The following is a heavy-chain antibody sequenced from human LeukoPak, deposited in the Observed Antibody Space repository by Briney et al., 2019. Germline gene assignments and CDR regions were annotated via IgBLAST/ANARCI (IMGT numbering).Heavy chain of an antibody. CDR1: GYTFTSYD. Sequence: ASVKVSCKASGYTFTSYDINWVRQATGQGLEWMGWMNPNSGNTGYAQKFQGRVTMTRNTSISTAYMELSSLRSEDTAVYYCARVCDILTGYYKWALDIWGQGTMVTVSS. D-gene: IGHD3-9*01. CDR2: MNPNSGNT. CDR3: ARVCDILTGYYKWALDI. J-gene: IGHJ3*02. V-gene: IGHV1-8*01.